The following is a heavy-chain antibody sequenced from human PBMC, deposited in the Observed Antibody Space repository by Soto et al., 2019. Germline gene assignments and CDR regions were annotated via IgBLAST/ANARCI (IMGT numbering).Heavy chain of an antibody. CDR2: ISFDGNYK. CDR1: GFIFSSYA. D-gene: IGHD3-22*01. CDR3: ARARYSSGYSFPED. J-gene: IGHJ4*02. V-gene: IGHV3-30*14. Sequence: GGSLRLSCAASGFIFSSYAMHWVRQAPGKGLECVAAISFDGNYKYHADSVKGRFTIFRDVSTNTLWLQMDSLRPEDAAVYYCARARYSSGYSFPEDWGQGVLVTVSS.